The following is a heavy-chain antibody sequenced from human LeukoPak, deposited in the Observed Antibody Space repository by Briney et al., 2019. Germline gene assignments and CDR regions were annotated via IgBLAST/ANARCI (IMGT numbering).Heavy chain of an antibody. CDR3: ARDPGYSTHYFDY. D-gene: IGHD2-8*01. V-gene: IGHV3-33*01. CDR2: IWYDGSDK. J-gene: IGHJ4*02. CDR1: GFTFSSYG. Sequence: TGGSLRLSCAASGFTFSSYGMHWVRQAPGKGLEWVAVIWYDGSDKYYADSVKGRSTISRDNSKNTVYLQMNSLRVEDTAVYYCARDPGYSTHYFDYWGQGTLVIVSS.